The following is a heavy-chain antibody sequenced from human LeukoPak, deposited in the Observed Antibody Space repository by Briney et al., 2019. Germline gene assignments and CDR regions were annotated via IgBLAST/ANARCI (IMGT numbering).Heavy chain of an antibody. CDR1: GGTFSSYA. J-gene: IGHJ4*02. D-gene: IGHD3-3*01. CDR3: ARGPDDFWSGYPEPYYFDY. CDR2: IIPILGIA. V-gene: IGHV1-69*04. Sequence: GASVKVSCKASGGTFSSYAISWVRQAPGQGLEWVGRIIPILGIANYAQKFQGRVTITADKSTSTAYMELSSLRSEDTAVYYCARGPDDFWSGYPEPYYFDYWGQGTLVTVSS.